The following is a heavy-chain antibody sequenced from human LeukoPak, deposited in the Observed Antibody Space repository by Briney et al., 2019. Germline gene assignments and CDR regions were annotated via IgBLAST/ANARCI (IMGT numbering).Heavy chain of an antibody. V-gene: IGHV1-2*02. D-gene: IGHD3-22*01. CDR2: INPNSGGT. CDR1: GYTFTGYY. J-gene: IGHJ4*02. CDR3: ARDYYDSSGYGYFDY. Sequence: GASVKVYCKASGYTFTGYYMQWVRQAPGQGLEWMGWINPNSGGTNYAQKFQGRVTMTRDTSISTAYMELSRLRSDDTAVYYCARDYYDSSGYGYFDYWGQGTLVTVSS.